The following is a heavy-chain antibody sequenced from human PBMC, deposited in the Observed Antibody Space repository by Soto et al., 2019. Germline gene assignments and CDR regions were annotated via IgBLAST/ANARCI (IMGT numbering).Heavy chain of an antibody. Sequence: QVQLVQSGAEVKKPGASVKVSCKTSGYTFTSHGISWVRQAPGQGLEWMGWISPYNGDTNYAQKLQGSVSVTTDSSTRTAYMGRQTPRSCETAVYYRPRMVRVFTVGYYYYPDVWGTGTGVTVAS. D-gene: IGHD3-10*01. CDR1: GYTFTSHG. CDR3: PRMVRVFTVGYYYYPDV. J-gene: IGHJ6*03. CDR2: ISPYNGDT. V-gene: IGHV1-18*01.